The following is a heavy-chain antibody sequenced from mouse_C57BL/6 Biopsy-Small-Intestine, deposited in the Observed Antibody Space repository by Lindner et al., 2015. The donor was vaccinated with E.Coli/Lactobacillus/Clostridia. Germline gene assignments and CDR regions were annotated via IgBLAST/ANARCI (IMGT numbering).Heavy chain of an antibody. CDR1: GFTFSSYG. V-gene: IGHV5-6*01. Sequence: VQLQESGGDLVKPGGSLKLSCAASGFTFSSYGMSWVRQTPDKRLEWVATISSGGSYTYYPDSVKGRFTISRDNTKNTLYLQMSSLKSEDTAMYYCARPPYSNDVMDYWGQGTSVTVSS. J-gene: IGHJ4*01. CDR2: ISSGGSYT. D-gene: IGHD2-5*01. CDR3: ARPPYSNDVMDY.